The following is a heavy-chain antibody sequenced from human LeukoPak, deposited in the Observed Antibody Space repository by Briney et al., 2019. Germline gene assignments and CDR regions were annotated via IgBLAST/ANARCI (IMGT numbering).Heavy chain of an antibody. CDR2: IIPIFGTA. D-gene: IGHD3-10*01. CDR3: ASLNFTMVRGVMFAFDI. J-gene: IGHJ3*02. Sequence: SVKVSRKASGYTFTSYGISWVRQAPGQGLEWMEGIIPIFGTANYAQKFQGRVTITADESTSTAYMELSSLRSEDTAVYYCASLNFTMVRGVMFAFDIWGQGTMVTVSS. CDR1: GYTFTSYG. V-gene: IGHV1-69*13.